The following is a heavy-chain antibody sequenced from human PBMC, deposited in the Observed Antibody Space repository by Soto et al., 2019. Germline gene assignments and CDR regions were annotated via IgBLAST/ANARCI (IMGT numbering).Heavy chain of an antibody. CDR2: IYYSRST. D-gene: IGHD3-22*01. V-gene: IGHV4-30-4*01. CDR3: ARACGSGYHYYFDY. CDR1: GGSISSGDYY. Sequence: SETLSLTCTVSGGSISSGDYYWSWIRQPPGKGLEWIGYIYYSRSTYYNPSLKSRVTISVDTSKNQFSLKLSSVTAADTAVYYCARACGSGYHYYFDYWGQGSLVTVFS. J-gene: IGHJ4*02.